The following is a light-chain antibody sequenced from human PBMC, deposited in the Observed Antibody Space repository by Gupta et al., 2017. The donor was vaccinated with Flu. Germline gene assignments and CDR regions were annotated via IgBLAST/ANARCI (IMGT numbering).Light chain of an antibody. J-gene: IGLJ1*01. CDR3: CSYAGSSTSLV. Sequence: QSALTQPASVSGSPGQSITISCTGTSSDVGSYNLVSWYQQHPGKAPELMIYEGSKRPSGVSNRFSGSKSGNTASLTISGLQAEDEADYYCCSYAGSSTSLVFGTGTKVTVL. CDR1: SSDVGSYNL. V-gene: IGLV2-23*01. CDR2: EGS.